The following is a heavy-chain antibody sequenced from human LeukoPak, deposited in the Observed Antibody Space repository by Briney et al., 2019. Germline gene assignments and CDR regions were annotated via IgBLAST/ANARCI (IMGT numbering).Heavy chain of an antibody. CDR2: ISPGGGTT. Sequence: GGSLRLSCAVSGFAFGSEAMSWVRQSPARGLEWVASISPGGGTTYYADYVKGRFTISRDKSRNTLYLQMNSLRAEDTAVYYCAKDLRDDTGLGAFDIWGQGTMVTVSS. V-gene: IGHV3-23*01. CDR1: GFAFGSEA. CDR3: AKDLRDDTGLGAFDI. J-gene: IGHJ3*02. D-gene: IGHD2-8*02.